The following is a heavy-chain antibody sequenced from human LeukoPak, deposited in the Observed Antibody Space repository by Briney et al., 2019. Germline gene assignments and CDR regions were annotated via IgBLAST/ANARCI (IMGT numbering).Heavy chain of an antibody. Sequence: GGSLRLSCAASGFTVSRNYMSWVRQAPGKGLEWVSVIYSGGSTYYADSVKGRFTISRDNSKNTLYLQMNSLRAEDTAVHYCARFTRNDAFDIWGQGTMVTVSS. D-gene: IGHD3-10*01. V-gene: IGHV3-53*01. J-gene: IGHJ3*02. CDR1: GFTVSRNY. CDR2: IYSGGST. CDR3: ARFTRNDAFDI.